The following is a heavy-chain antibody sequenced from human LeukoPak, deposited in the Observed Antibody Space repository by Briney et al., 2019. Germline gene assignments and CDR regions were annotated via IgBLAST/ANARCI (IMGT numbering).Heavy chain of an antibody. V-gene: IGHV4-39*01. Sequence: KASETLSLTCTVSGGSISSSSYYWGWIRQSPGKGLEWIGSIYYSGSTYYNPPLKSRVTISVDTSKNQFSLKLSSVTAADTAVYYCARHKGSGKDRRNWFDPWGQGTLVTVSS. CDR2: IYYSGST. CDR1: GGSISSSSYY. D-gene: IGHD3-10*01. CDR3: ARHKGSGKDRRNWFDP. J-gene: IGHJ5*02.